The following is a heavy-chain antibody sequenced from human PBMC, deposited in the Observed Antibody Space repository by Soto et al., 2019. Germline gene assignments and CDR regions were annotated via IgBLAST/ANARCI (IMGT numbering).Heavy chain of an antibody. J-gene: IGHJ5*02. CDR3: ARGRLTIFGVVIQNWFDP. V-gene: IGHV1-8*01. Sequence: ASVKVSCKASGYTFTIYDINCVLQSTVQGLEWMGWMNPNSGNTGYAQKFQGRVTMTRNTSISTAYMELSSLRSEDTAVYYCARGRLTIFGVVIQNWFDPWGQGTLVTVS. CDR2: MNPNSGNT. CDR1: GYTFTIYD. D-gene: IGHD3-3*01.